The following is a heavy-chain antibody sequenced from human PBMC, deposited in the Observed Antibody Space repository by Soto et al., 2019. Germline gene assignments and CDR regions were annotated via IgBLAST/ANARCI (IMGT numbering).Heavy chain of an antibody. CDR2: IYYSGST. D-gene: IGHD1-26*01. CDR3: ARWVGATSFDY. CDR1: GGSISSGGYY. V-gene: IGHV4-31*03. J-gene: IGHJ4*02. Sequence: SETLSLSCTVSGGSISSGGYYWSWIRQHPGKGLEWIGYIYYSGSTYYNPSLKSRVTISVDTSKNQFSLKLSSVTAADTAVYYCARWVGATSFDYWGQGTLVTVSS.